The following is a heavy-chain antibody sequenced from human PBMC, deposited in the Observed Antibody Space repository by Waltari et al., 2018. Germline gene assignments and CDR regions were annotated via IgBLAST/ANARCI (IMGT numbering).Heavy chain of an antibody. J-gene: IGHJ4*02. V-gene: IGHV3-74*01. D-gene: IGHD1-26*01. CDR3: ARVVGASLFDY. Sequence: EVQLVESGGGLVQPGGSLRLSCAASGFTFSSYWMHWVRQAPGKGLVWVGRINSDGGSTDDADSVMGRVTISRDNSKDTVDLQMNTLRAEDTAVYYCARVVGASLFDYWGQGTLVTASS. CDR1: GFTFSSYW. CDR2: INSDGGST.